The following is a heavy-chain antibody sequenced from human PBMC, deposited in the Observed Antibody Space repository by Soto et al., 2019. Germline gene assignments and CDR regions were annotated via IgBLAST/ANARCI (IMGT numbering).Heavy chain of an antibody. J-gene: IGHJ6*02. V-gene: IGHV3-23*01. CDR2: ISASGGTT. D-gene: IGHD5-12*01. CDR1: RFIFCNYT. CDR3: ARYRSTSGSYGLDV. Sequence: GGSLRLSCAASRFIFCNYTMNWVRQAPGRGLEWVSAISASGGTTYYGDSVKGRFTTSRDNSKDTLYLQMNSLRGEDAAIYYCARYRSTSGSYGLDVWGQGTTVTVSS.